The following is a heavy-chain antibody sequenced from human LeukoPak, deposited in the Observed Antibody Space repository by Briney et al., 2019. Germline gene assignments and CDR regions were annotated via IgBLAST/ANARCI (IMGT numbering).Heavy chain of an antibody. D-gene: IGHD6-19*01. CDR2: ISGSGGST. J-gene: IGHJ4*02. CDR3: ATLGGIAVAVVY. V-gene: IGHV3-23*01. Sequence: GGSLRLSCAASGSTFSSFSMEWVRQAPGKGLEWVSAISGSGGSTYYADSVKGRFTISRDNSKNTLYLQMNSLRAEDTAVYYCATLGGIAVAVVYWGQGTLVTVSS. CDR1: GSTFSSFS.